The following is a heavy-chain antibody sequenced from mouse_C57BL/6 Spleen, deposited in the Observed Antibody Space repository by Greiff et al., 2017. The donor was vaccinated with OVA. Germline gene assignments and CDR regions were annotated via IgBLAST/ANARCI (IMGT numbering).Heavy chain of an antibody. D-gene: IGHD4-1*01. CDR2: ISSGSSTI. V-gene: IGHV5-17*01. J-gene: IGHJ2*01. Sequence: EVQGVESGGGLVKPGGSLKLSCAASGFTFSDYGMHWVRQAPEKGLEWVAYISSGSSTIYYADTVKGRFTISRDNAKNTLFLQMTSLRSEDTAMYYCARPLGLYYFDYWGQGTTLTVSS. CDR3: ARPLGLYYFDY. CDR1: GFTFSDYG.